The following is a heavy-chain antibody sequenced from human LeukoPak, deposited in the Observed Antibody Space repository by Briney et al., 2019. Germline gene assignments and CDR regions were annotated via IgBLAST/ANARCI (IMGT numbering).Heavy chain of an antibody. CDR1: GFTFSNAW. CDR2: ISGGGGST. Sequence: GGSLRLSCAASGFTFSNAWMSWVRQAPGKGLEWVSAISGGGGSTYYADSVQGRFTISRDNSKNTLYLQMNSLRAEDTAVYYCAKGGDFWSGYYSQKWFDPWGQGTLVPVSS. V-gene: IGHV3-23*01. D-gene: IGHD3-3*01. J-gene: IGHJ5*02. CDR3: AKGGDFWSGYYSQKWFDP.